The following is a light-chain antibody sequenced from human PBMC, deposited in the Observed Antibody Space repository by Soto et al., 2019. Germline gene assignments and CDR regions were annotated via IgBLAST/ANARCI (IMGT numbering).Light chain of an antibody. CDR1: QGISNY. Sequence: DIQMTQSPSSLSASVGDRVTITCRASQGISNYLAWYQQQPGKPPKLLMYAASTLQSGVPSRFSGSGSGTDFTLTISSLQPEDVATYYCQTYNSVPPVTFGPGTKVNL. V-gene: IGKV1-27*01. CDR2: AAS. CDR3: QTYNSVPPVT. J-gene: IGKJ3*01.